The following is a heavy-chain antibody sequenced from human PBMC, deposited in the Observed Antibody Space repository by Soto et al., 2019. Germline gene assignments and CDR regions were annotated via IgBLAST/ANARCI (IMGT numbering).Heavy chain of an antibody. CDR2: ISVGGDGT. D-gene: IGHD3-22*01. V-gene: IGHV3-23*01. CDR1: GFKFSSYA. J-gene: IGHJ5*02. Sequence: GGSLRLSCTASGFKFSSYAMTWVRQAPGKGLEWVSTISVGGDGTSYADSVEGRFTISRDNSEKTLYLQMNSLRAEDTATYFCATAYYDSRGFQDRWGQGTLVTVSS. CDR3: ATAYYDSRGFQDR.